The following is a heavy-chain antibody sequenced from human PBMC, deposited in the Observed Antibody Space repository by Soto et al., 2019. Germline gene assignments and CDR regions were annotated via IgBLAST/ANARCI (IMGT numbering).Heavy chain of an antibody. CDR2: IIPIFGTA. Sequence: QVQLVQSGAGVKKPGSSVKVSCKASGGTFSSYAISWVRQAPGQGLEWMGGIIPIFGTANYAQKFQGRVTIGADESSSTAYMELSSLRSEDTAVYYCARDSGYDSPRVFSIWGQGTMVTVSS. V-gene: IGHV1-69*01. CDR3: ARDSGYDSPRVFSI. J-gene: IGHJ3*02. D-gene: IGHD5-12*01. CDR1: GGTFSSYA.